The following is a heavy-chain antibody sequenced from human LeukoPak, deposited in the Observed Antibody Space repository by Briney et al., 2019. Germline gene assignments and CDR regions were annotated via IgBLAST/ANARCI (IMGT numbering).Heavy chain of an antibody. CDR1: GFTFSDYY. V-gene: IGHV3-11*06. Sequence: GGSLRLSCAASGFTFSDYYMSWIRQAPGKGLEWVSSISSSSSYIYYADSVKGRFTISRDNAKNSLYLQMNSLRAEDTAVYYCARDRGVGQQLGRTLDYWGQGTLVTVSS. CDR2: ISSSSSYI. CDR3: ARDRGVGQQLGRTLDY. D-gene: IGHD6-13*01. J-gene: IGHJ4*02.